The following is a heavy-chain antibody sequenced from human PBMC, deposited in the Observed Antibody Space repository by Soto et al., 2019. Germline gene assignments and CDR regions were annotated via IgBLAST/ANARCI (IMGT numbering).Heavy chain of an antibody. J-gene: IGHJ4*02. CDR3: ARVPLDYSNSHYFDF. Sequence: SETLSLTCTVSGGSVSSGSFYWSWIRQPPGKGLEWIGFIYNNRSFNYNPSLKSRVTISVDTSKHQFSLKLSSVTAADTAVYYCARVPLDYSNSHYFDFWGQGALVTVSS. CDR2: IYNNRSF. V-gene: IGHV4-61*01. CDR1: GGSVSSGSFY. D-gene: IGHD6-6*01.